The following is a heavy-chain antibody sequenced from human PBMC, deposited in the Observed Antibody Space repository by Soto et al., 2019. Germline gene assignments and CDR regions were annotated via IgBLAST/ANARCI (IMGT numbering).Heavy chain of an antibody. J-gene: IGHJ3*02. CDR2: IKPDGSQK. CDR1: GFTFSTYW. CDR3: ARGDYYDSSGPFSDAFDI. Sequence: WGSLRLSCAASGFTFSTYWMSWVRQAPGKGLEWVANIKPDGSQKWYVDSVKGRFTIPRDNAKNSLYLQMNSLRAEDTAVYYCARGDYYDSSGPFSDAFDIRGQGTMVTVSS. D-gene: IGHD3-22*01. V-gene: IGHV3-7*04.